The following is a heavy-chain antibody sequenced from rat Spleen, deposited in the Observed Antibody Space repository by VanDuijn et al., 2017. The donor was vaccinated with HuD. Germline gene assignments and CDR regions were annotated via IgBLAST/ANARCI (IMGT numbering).Heavy chain of an antibody. D-gene: IGHD1-2*01. Sequence: EVQLVESGGGLVQPGRSMKLSCAASGFTFNNYDMAWVRQAPTKGLEWVASISFDGSTTYYRDSVRGRFTISRDDTKSTLYLQMNSLRSEDTATYYCARPCSRRYVMDAWGQGASVTVSS. CDR1: GFTFNNYD. CDR2: ISFDGSTT. J-gene: IGHJ4*01. V-gene: IGHV5-22*01. CDR3: ARPCSRRYVMDA.